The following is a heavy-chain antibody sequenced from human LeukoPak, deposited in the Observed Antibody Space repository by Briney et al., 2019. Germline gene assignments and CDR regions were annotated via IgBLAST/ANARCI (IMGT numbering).Heavy chain of an antibody. CDR2: IIPIFGTA. Sequence: GASVKVSCKASGYTFTGYYIHWVRQAPGQGLEWMGGIIPIFGTANYAQKFQGRVTITADESTSTAYMELSSLRSEDTAVYYCATSYGSGSYRPQIYYYYYMDVWGKGTTVTISS. D-gene: IGHD3-10*01. V-gene: IGHV1-69*13. J-gene: IGHJ6*03. CDR3: ATSYGSGSYRPQIYYYYYMDV. CDR1: GYTFTGYY.